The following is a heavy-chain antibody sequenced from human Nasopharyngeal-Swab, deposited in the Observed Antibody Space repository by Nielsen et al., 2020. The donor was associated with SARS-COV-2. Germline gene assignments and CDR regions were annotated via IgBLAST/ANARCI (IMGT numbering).Heavy chain of an antibody. D-gene: IGHD2-2*01. Sequence: SVKVSRKASGYTFNNYYIHWVRQAPGQGLEWMGMINPGSGGTTYAQKFQGRVTMTRDTSTSTVFMDLSSLRSEDTAVYYCARRGRCSGSSCDMDVWGQGTTVTVSS. V-gene: IGHV1-46*02. CDR2: INPGSGGT. J-gene: IGHJ6*02. CDR1: GYTFNNYY. CDR3: ARRGRCSGSSCDMDV.